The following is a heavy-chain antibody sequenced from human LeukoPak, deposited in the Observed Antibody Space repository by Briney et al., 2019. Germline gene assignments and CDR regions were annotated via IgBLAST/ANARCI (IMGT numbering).Heavy chain of an antibody. CDR2: ISGDGSTT. CDR3: VRSNWHFNL. Sequence: PSETLSLTCTVSGGSITSSSYYWGWIRQPPGKGLEWVSRISGDGSTTDHADSVKGRFTISRDNAKNTLYLQMNSLRAEDTAVYYCVRSNWHFNLWGQGTPVTVSS. J-gene: IGHJ4*02. D-gene: IGHD7-27*01. V-gene: IGHV3-74*01. CDR1: GGSITSSSYY.